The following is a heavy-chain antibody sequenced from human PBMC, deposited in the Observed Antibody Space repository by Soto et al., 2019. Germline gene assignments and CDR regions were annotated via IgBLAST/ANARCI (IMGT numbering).Heavy chain of an antibody. CDR2: INPSGGST. CDR3: AKLYDRSGYYGEDTYYFDY. CDR1: GYTFTRYY. D-gene: IGHD3-22*01. J-gene: IGHJ4*02. Sequence: ASVKVSCKASGYTFTRYYMHWVRQAPGQGLEWMGIINPSGGSTSYAQKFQGRVKMTRDMSTSTVYIELSSLTSEDTAVYYCAKLYDRSGYYGEDTYYFDYLGKGPLVTDSS. V-gene: IGHV1-46*01.